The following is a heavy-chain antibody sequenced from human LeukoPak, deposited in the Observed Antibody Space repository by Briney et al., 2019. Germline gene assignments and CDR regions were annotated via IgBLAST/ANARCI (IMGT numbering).Heavy chain of an antibody. V-gene: IGHV3-15*07. CDR3: TTPYPYFDILTGYRPFDY. Sequence: TGGSLRLSCAASGFTFSNAWMNCVRQVPGKGLEWVDRIKSKTDGGTTDYAAPVKGRFTISRDDSKNTLYLQMNSLKAEDTAVYYCTTPYPYFDILTGYRPFDYWGQGTPVTVSS. J-gene: IGHJ4*02. CDR2: IKSKTDGGTT. CDR1: GFTFSNAW. D-gene: IGHD3-9*01.